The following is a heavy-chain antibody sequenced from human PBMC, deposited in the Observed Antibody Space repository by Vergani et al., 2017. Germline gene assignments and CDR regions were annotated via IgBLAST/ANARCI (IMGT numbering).Heavy chain of an antibody. Sequence: QAQLQQWGAGLLKPSETLSLTCAIYGGSFNDYWWTWIRQPPGKGLEWIGEIRHDGITHYSPSLKSRVTISIDTSTQQFSLNLRSVTAADTAVYYCARGGVYCSSTSCKRPGGERTYYYYYGMDVWGQGTTVTVSS. CDR3: ARGGVYCSSTSCKRPGGERTYYYYYGMDV. CDR2: IRHDGIT. CDR1: GGSFNDYW. D-gene: IGHD2-2*01. J-gene: IGHJ6*02. V-gene: IGHV4-34*01.